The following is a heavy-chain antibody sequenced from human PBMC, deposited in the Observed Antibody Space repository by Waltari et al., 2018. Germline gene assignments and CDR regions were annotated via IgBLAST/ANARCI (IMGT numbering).Heavy chain of an antibody. CDR2: IKQDGSES. V-gene: IGHV3-7*01. Sequence: EVQLVESGGGLVQPGGSLRLSCAASGFTFSNSWMDWVRQAPGKGLEWVANIKQDGSESHYVDSVKGRFTISRDNAQNLLYLQMNSLRAGDTAVYYCSVSLNYWGQGTLVTVSS. CDR3: SVSLNY. CDR1: GFTFSNSW. J-gene: IGHJ4*02.